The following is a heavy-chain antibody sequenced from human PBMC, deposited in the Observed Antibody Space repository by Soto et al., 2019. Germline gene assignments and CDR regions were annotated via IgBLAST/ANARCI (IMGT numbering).Heavy chain of an antibody. D-gene: IGHD6-19*01. CDR3: ASDRSSGWDQGYGMNA. J-gene: IGHJ6*02. Sequence: SETLSLTCTVSGGSISTYYWSWIRQPPGKGLEWIGYIYYSGSTSYNPSLKSRVTISVDTSKNQFSLKLRSVTAADTAVYYCASDRSSGWDQGYGMNAWGQGTTVTVSS. V-gene: IGHV4-59*01. CDR2: IYYSGST. CDR1: GGSISTYY.